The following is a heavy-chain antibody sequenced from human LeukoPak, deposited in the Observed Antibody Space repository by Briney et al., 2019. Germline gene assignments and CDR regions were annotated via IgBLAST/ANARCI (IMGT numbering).Heavy chain of an antibody. CDR1: GFNFDDYG. V-gene: IGHV3-20*04. CDR3: ARHSSGWLPLFAY. Sequence: GGSLRLSCAASGFNFDDYGMTWVRQAPGKWLEWVSTINWNGRSTGYADSVKGRFTISRDNAKNSLYLQMNSLRAEDTAVYYCARHSSGWLPLFAYRGQGTLVTVSS. CDR2: INWNGRST. J-gene: IGHJ4*02. D-gene: IGHD6-19*01.